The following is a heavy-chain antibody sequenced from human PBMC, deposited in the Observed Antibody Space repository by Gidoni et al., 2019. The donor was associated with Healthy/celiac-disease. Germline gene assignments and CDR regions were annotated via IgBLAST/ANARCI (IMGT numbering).Heavy chain of an antibody. CDR1: GYTFTRHY. Sequence: QVPLVQSGAAVTKPGASVKVSCKASGYTFTRHYMHWVRQAPGQGLEWMGWINPNSGGTNYAQKFQGRVTMTRDTSISTAYMELSRLRSDDTAVYYCARDQFYEYPVLDAFDIWGQGTMVTVSS. J-gene: IGHJ3*02. V-gene: IGHV1-2*02. CDR2: INPNSGGT. CDR3: ARDQFYEYPVLDAFDI. D-gene: IGHD5-12*01.